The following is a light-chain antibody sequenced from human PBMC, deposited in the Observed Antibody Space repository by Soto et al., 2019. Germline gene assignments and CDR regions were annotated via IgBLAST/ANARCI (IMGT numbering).Light chain of an antibody. CDR1: QSISSW. J-gene: IGKJ1*01. V-gene: IGKV1-5*03. Sequence: DIQMTQSPSTLSASVGDRVTITCRASQSISSWLVWYQQKPGKAPKLLIYKASSLESGVPSRFSGSGSGTEFTLTITSLQPDDFATYYCQRYDSYSRTFGQGTKVEIK. CDR3: QRYDSYSRT. CDR2: KAS.